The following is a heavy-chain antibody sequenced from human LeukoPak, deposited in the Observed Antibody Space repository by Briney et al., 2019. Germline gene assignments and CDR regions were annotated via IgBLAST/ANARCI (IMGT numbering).Heavy chain of an antibody. CDR2: VSSSGSTT. CDR1: GFTFSSHE. Sequence: GGSLRLSCAASGFTFSSHEMNWVRQAPGKGLEWVSCVSSSGSTTYYADSVKGRFTISRDNAKNSLYMHMSSLRAEDTAVYYCARDQRGFSYSKYYFDYWGQGTLVTVSS. CDR3: ARDQRGFSYSKYYFDY. J-gene: IGHJ4*02. V-gene: IGHV3-48*03. D-gene: IGHD5-18*01.